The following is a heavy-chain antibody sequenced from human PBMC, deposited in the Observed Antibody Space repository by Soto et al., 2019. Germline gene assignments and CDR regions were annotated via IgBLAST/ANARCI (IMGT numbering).Heavy chain of an antibody. CDR3: VRPSAVGDYFDH. J-gene: IGHJ4*02. CDR1: GDSISSSTFS. CDR2: LSYSGSP. D-gene: IGHD3-16*01. Sequence: PSETLSLTCNVSGDSISSSTFSWGWLRQPPGKGLEWIGSLSYSGSPYYNPSLKSRVTISVDTSKNQFSLMLSSVTAADTAVYYCVRPSAVGDYFDHWGLGTLVTVSS. V-gene: IGHV4-39*01.